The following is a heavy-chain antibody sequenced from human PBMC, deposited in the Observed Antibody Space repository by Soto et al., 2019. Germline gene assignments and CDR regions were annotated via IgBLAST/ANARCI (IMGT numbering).Heavy chain of an antibody. CDR3: ARVPDY. Sequence: PSETLSLTCTVSGGSISSYYWNWIRQHPGKGLEWIGYIYYSGSTYYNPSLKSRVTISVDRSKNQFSLKLSSVTAADTAVYYCARVPDYWGQGTLVTVSS. CDR2: IYYSGST. CDR1: GGSISSYY. V-gene: IGHV4-59*12. J-gene: IGHJ4*02.